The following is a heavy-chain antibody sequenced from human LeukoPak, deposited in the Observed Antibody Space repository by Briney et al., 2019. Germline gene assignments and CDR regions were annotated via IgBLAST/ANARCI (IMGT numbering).Heavy chain of an antibody. CDR2: IYASGSS. CDR1: GGSISSGRYY. CDR3: ARDWGLLATSGRGALDI. V-gene: IGHV4-61*09. Sequence: SETLSLTCTVSGGSISSGRYYWSWIRKPAGKGLEWIGHIYASGSSNYNPSLKSRVTISVDTSKNQFSLNLSSVTAADTAVYYCARDWGLLATSGRGALDIWGRGTMVTVSS. D-gene: IGHD2-15*01. J-gene: IGHJ3*02.